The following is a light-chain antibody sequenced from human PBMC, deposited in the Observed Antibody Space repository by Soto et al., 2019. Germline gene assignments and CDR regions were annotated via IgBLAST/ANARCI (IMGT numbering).Light chain of an antibody. V-gene: IGLV2-14*01. CDR3: SSYTSDWGV. J-gene: IGLJ1*01. CDR2: EVR. Sequence: QSVLTQPASVSGSVGQSITISCTGTSSDVGGYDFVSWYRHHPGKAPKLIIYEVRTRPSGVSDRFSGSKSGNTASLTISGLQAEDEADYYCSSYTSDWGVFGTGTKVTV. CDR1: SSDVGGYDF.